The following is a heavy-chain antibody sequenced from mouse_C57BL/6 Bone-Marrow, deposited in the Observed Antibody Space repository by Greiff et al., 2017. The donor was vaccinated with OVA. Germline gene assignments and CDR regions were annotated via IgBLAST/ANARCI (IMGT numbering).Heavy chain of an antibody. Sequence: EVKVVESGGGLVKPGGSLKLSCAASGFTFSDYGMHWVRQAPEKGLEWVAYISSGSSTIYYADTVKGRFTISRDNAKTTLFLQMTSLRSEDTAMYYCANSYGSSHWYFDVWGTGTTVTVSS. CDR2: ISSGSSTI. D-gene: IGHD1-1*01. CDR3: ANSYGSSHWYFDV. CDR1: GFTFSDYG. V-gene: IGHV5-17*01. J-gene: IGHJ1*03.